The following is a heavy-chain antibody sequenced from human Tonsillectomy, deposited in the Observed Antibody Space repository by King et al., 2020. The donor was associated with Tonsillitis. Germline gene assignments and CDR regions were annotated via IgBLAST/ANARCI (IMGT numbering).Heavy chain of an antibody. J-gene: IGHJ3*02. CDR3: ARVIGYYDSSGYYRNAFDI. V-gene: IGHV1-46*01. CDR2: INPSGGST. Sequence: QLVQSGAVVKKPGASVKVSCKASGYTFTSYYMHWVRQAPGQGLEWMGIINPSGGSTSYAQKFQGRVTMTRDTSTSTVYMELSSLRSEDTAVYYCARVIGYYDSSGYYRNAFDIWGQGTMVTVSS. CDR1: GYTFTSYY. D-gene: IGHD3-22*01.